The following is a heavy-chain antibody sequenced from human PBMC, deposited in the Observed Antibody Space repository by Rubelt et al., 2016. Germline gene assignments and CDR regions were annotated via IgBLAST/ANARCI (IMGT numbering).Heavy chain of an antibody. Sequence: QVQLQQWGAGLLKPSETLSLTCAVYGGSFSDYSWSWIRQPPGKGPEWIGEINYSGNANYNPSLQSRVTISVDTSKNQFSPRLTSRTAADAAVYYCARRRPVGTQRWWTPPWGQGTLVTVSS. CDR1: GGSFSDYS. D-gene: IGHD5-18*01. V-gene: IGHV4-34*01. CDR3: ARRRPVGTQRWWTPP. J-gene: IGHJ5*02. CDR2: INYSGNA.